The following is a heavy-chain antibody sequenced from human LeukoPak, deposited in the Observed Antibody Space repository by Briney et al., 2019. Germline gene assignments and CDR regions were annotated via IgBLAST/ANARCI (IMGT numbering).Heavy chain of an antibody. J-gene: IGHJ6*02. Sequence: GGSLRLSCAASAFSVSSNYMSWVRQAPGKGLEWVSVIYSGGSAYYADSVKGRFTISRDKSKNTVYLQMNSLSAEDTAIYYCARVASTSPYFYGMDVWGQGTTVTVSS. CDR3: ARVASTSPYFYGMDV. CDR2: IYSGGSA. CDR1: AFSVSSNY. V-gene: IGHV3-53*01.